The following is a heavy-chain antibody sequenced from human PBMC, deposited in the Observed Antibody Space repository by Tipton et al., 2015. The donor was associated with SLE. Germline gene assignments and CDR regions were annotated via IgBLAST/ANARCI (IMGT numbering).Heavy chain of an antibody. Sequence: TLSLTCTVSGGSINSGDFYWSWIRQRPGKGLEWIGYIHNSGSTYYNPSLKSRVTISEGTSNNQFSLKLNSVTAADTAVYYCARVKTGAARFFDYWGQGTLVTVSS. CDR1: GGSINSGDFY. D-gene: IGHD6-6*01. CDR3: ARVKTGAARFFDY. J-gene: IGHJ4*02. CDR2: IHNSGST. V-gene: IGHV4-31*03.